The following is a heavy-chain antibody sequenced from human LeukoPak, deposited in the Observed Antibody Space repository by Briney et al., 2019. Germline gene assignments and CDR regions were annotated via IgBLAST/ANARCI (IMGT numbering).Heavy chain of an antibody. V-gene: IGHV3-20*03. CDR2: INWNGGST. CDR1: GFTFDDYG. CDR3: ARDSVTGTKGGNDAFDI. Sequence: GGSLRLSYAASGFTFDDYGMGWVRQPPGKGLEWVSGINWNGGSTGYADSVKGRFTISGDNAKNSLYLKMNSLRAEDTAVYYCARDSVTGTKGGNDAFDIWGQGTMVTVSS. J-gene: IGHJ3*02. D-gene: IGHD1-7*01.